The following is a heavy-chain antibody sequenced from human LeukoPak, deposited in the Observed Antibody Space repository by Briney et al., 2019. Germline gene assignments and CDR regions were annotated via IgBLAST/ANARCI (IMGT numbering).Heavy chain of an antibody. Sequence: GGSLRLSCAASGFTFSSYAMHWVRQAPGKGLEWVAVISYDGSNKYYADSVKGRFTISRDNSKNTLYLQMNSLRAEDTAVYYCARDSDIVLMVPQGHFDYWGQGTLVTVSS. CDR2: ISYDGSNK. CDR3: ARDSDIVLMVPQGHFDY. D-gene: IGHD2-8*01. CDR1: GFTFSSYA. J-gene: IGHJ4*02. V-gene: IGHV3-30-3*01.